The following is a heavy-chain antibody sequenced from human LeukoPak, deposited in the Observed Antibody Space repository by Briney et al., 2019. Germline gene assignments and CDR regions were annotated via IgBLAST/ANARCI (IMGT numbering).Heavy chain of an antibody. CDR1: RDTFTGYY. D-gene: IGHD2-2*01. V-gene: IGHV1-2*02. CDR2: INPNSGGT. Sequence: GASVKVTCKASRDTFTGYYMHWVRQAPGQGLEWMGWINPNSGGTNYAQKFQGRVTMTRDTSISTAYMELSRLRSDDTAVYYCFCSSTSSNDYWGQGTLVTVSS. CDR3: FCSSTSSNDY. J-gene: IGHJ4*02.